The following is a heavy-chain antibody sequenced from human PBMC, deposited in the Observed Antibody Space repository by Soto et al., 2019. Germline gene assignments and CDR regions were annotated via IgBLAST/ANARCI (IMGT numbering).Heavy chain of an antibody. Sequence: QVQLQASVPGLVTPSETLSLTCTVSGASVSTEGYYWSWIRQPPGKGLEWMGYVHHSGITNHDPSLQGRLTTSVDTSTNQVSLRLYSVTAADTGVYYCARLRLLAPVATYYYNSMDVWGQGTTVTVSS. D-gene: IGHD5-12*01. V-gene: IGHV4-61*08. CDR1: GASVSTEGYY. CDR2: VHHSGIT. CDR3: ARLRLLAPVATYYYNSMDV. J-gene: IGHJ6*02.